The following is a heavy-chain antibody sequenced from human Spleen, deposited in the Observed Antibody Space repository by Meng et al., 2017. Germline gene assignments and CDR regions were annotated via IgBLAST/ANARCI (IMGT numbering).Heavy chain of an antibody. V-gene: IGHV1-2*06. Sequence: QLVQSGVDGDNPGSSEKVSCKASGYAVPDYWLHWMRRAPGQGLEWIGRINPKSGDTHYAQWLQGRVTMTGDTSISTAYMELSGLRSDDTAMYYCARDEDVSAAGKLFGDYWGQGTLVTVSS. CDR1: GYAVPDYW. CDR2: INPKSGDT. D-gene: IGHD6-13*01. CDR3: ARDEDVSAAGKLFGDY. J-gene: IGHJ4*02.